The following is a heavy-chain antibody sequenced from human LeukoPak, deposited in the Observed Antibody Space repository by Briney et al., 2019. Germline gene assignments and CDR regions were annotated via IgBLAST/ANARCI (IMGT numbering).Heavy chain of an antibody. CDR1: GASISSYY. V-gene: IGHV4-59*01. CDR2: IYYSGST. D-gene: IGHD1-26*01. CDR3: ARTDSGSAIDY. Sequence: PSETLSLTCTVSGASISSYYWSWIRQPPGKGLEWIGYIYYSGSTNYNPSLKSRVTISVNSSKNQFSLKLSSVTAADTAVYYCARTDSGSAIDYWGQGTLVTVSS. J-gene: IGHJ4*02.